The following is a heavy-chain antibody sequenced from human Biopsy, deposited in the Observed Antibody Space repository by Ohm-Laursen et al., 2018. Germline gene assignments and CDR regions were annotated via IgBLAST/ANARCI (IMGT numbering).Heavy chain of an antibody. V-gene: IGHV4-59*11. CDR2: ISHTGYT. D-gene: IGHD4-23*01. CDR1: GGSFTGHY. Sequence: SETLSLTCTVPGGSFTGHYWTWIRQPPGKGLEWIGHISHTGYTSYKSSLKSRDTISLDTSRKHFSLRLTSLATADTAVYYCARGSNEYGGLYFPHWGQGTLVTVSS. CDR3: ARGSNEYGGLYFPH. J-gene: IGHJ1*01.